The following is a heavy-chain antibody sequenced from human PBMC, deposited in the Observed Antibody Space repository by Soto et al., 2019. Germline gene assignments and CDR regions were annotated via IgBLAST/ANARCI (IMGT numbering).Heavy chain of an antibody. J-gene: IGHJ4*02. Sequence: DVQLLESGGGLVQPEGSLRLSCAASGFTFSSYAMGWVRQGPGKGLEWVAVVSIGGSTHYADSVRGRFTISRDNSKNTLSLQMNSLTSEDTAVYFCAKRRGAGGHFDYWGQGALVTVS. CDR1: GFTFSSYA. V-gene: IGHV3-23*01. D-gene: IGHD2-15*01. CDR3: AKRRGAGGHFDY. CDR2: VSIGGST.